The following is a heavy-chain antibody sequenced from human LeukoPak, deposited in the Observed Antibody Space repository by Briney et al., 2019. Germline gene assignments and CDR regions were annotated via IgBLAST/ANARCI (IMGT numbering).Heavy chain of an antibody. D-gene: IGHD3-16*02. CDR1: GVAFRNSW. CDR2: IWYDGSNK. J-gene: IGHJ4*02. CDR3: ASGVLRLGELSLVLDY. V-gene: IGHV3-33*08. Sequence: GGSLRLACVASGVAFRNSWMSWVRQAPGKGLEWVAVIWYDGSNKYYADSVKSRFTISRDDSKNTQYQQMNSLRAEDTAVYYCASGVLRLGELSLVLDYWGQGTLVTVSS.